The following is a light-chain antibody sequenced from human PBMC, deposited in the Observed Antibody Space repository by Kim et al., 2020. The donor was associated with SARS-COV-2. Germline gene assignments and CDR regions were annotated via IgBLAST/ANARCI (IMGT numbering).Light chain of an antibody. Sequence: SVSPGQTASITCSGDNLGNKYAYWYQQKPGQSPVVVIYHDNKWPSGIPERFSGSNSGNTATLTISGTQAMDEADYYCQAWDINTGVFGGGTQLTVL. CDR3: QAWDINTGV. CDR1: NLGNKY. V-gene: IGLV3-1*01. J-gene: IGLJ2*01. CDR2: HDN.